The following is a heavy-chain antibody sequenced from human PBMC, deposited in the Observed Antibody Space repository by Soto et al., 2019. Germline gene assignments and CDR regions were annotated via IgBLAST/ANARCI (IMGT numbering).Heavy chain of an antibody. J-gene: IGHJ4*02. Sequence: QVQLVESGGGVVQPGRSLRLSCAASGFIFSSFGMHWVRQAPGKGLEWVAIISYDGSNTYYADSVKGRFTISRDNSRNTLYLPKNSLRAEDTAVYYCARDLLGSTGHFDYWGQGTLVTVSS. CDR1: GFIFSSFG. CDR3: ARDLLGSTGHFDY. D-gene: IGHD1-1*01. V-gene: IGHV3-33*01. CDR2: ISYDGSNT.